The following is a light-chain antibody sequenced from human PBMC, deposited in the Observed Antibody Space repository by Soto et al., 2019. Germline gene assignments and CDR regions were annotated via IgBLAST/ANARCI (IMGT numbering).Light chain of an antibody. CDR1: SSDVGAHNY. J-gene: IGLJ2*01. Sequence: QSALTQPASVSGSPGQSIAISCTGTSSDVGAHNYVSWYQQHPGKAPKLMIYDVSNRPSGVSTRFSGFKSGSTASLTISGLQAEDEADYYCSSYTGTTTLVIFGGGTKVTVL. CDR3: SSYTGTTTLVI. V-gene: IGLV2-14*03. CDR2: DVS.